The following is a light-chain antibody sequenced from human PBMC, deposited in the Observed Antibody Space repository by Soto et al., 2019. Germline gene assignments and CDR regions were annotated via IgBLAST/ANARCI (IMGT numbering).Light chain of an antibody. Sequence: DIPLTQTPSTLSASVGDSVTITCRASYSRSGWISWYQHKPGKAPKLLIYDASNLESGVTSRFGGSGAGTEFTLTNSSLQPDDFGTYYCQQYNTHCSFGQGTKLEIK. J-gene: IGKJ2*04. V-gene: IGKV1-5*01. CDR2: DAS. CDR1: YSRSGW. CDR3: QQYNTHCS.